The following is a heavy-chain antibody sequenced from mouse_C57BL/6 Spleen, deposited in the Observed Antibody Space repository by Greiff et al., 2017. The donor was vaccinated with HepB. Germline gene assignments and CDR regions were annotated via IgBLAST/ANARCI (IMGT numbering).Heavy chain of an antibody. V-gene: IGHV1-53*01. CDR3: ALKGGIYYGPPYYFDY. CDR2: INPSNGGT. Sequence: VQLQQPGPELVKPGASVKLSCKASGYTFTSYWMHWVKQRPGQGLEWIGNINPSNGGTNYNEKFKSKATLTVDKSSSTAYMQLSSLTSEDSAVYYCALKGGIYYGPPYYFDYWGQGTTLTVSS. J-gene: IGHJ2*01. D-gene: IGHD2-1*01. CDR1: GYTFTSYW.